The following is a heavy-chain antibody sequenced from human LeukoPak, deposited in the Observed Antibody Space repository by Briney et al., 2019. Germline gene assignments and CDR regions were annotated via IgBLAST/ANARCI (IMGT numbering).Heavy chain of an antibody. D-gene: IGHD6-13*01. Sequence: GGSLRLSCAASGFTLSNHWMIWVRQAPGKGLECVANIKQDGIEKYYLDSVKGRFTISRDNAKNSLYLQMNSLRAEDTAVYYCAREPIAAAGNSDYWGQGTLVTVS. CDR1: GFTLSNHW. V-gene: IGHV3-7*01. CDR3: AREPIAAAGNSDY. J-gene: IGHJ4*02. CDR2: IKQDGIEK.